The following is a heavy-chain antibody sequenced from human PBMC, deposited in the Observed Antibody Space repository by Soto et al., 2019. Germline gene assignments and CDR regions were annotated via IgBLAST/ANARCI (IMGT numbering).Heavy chain of an antibody. J-gene: IGHJ3*02. D-gene: IGHD3-22*01. CDR2: IYSGGST. CDR1: GFTVSSNY. Sequence: EVQLVETGGGLIQPGGSLRLSCAASGFTVSSNYMSWVRQAPGKGLEWVSVIYSGGSTYYADSVKGRFTISRDNSKNTLYLQMNSLRAEDTAVYYCARDRAYYDSSGRRCAFDIWGQGTMVTVSS. V-gene: IGHV3-53*02. CDR3: ARDRAYYDSSGRRCAFDI.